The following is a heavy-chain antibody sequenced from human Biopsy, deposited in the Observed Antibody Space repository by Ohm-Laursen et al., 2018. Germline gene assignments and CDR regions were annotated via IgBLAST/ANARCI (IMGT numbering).Heavy chain of an antibody. CDR1: GFSLSARGMC. J-gene: IGHJ6*02. V-gene: IGHV2-70*11. CDR3: ARTPILIVSAGLVYRHRRHLQGMDV. Sequence: TQTLTLTCSFSGFSLSARGMCVSWICQAPGKALEWLARVDWDDYKDYRASLQTKLSISKDTSNDQVVLTVDNVDPADTATYYCARTPILIVSAGLVYRHRRHLQGMDVWGQGIAVTVS. CDR2: VDWDDYK. D-gene: IGHD6-13*01.